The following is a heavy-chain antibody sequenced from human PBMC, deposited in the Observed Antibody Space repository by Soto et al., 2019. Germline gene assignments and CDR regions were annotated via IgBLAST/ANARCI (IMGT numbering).Heavy chain of an antibody. CDR3: ARIGGELLYQFFFDY. CDR2: ISSSGRYT. V-gene: IGHV3-11*06. CDR1: SDSY. Sequence: SDSYWTWIRQAPGKGPEWVSYISSSGRYTNYADSVKGRFTISRDNARNTVFLQLNSLRAEDTAIYYCARIGGELLYQFFFDYWGLGTLVTVSS. D-gene: IGHD3-10*01. J-gene: IGHJ4*02.